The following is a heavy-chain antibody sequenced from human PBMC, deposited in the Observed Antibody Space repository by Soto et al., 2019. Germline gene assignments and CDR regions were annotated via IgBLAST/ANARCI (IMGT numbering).Heavy chain of an antibody. Sequence: QVQLVQSGAEVKKPGASVKVSCKTSGYDFFKYNMHWVRQAPGQGLEWMGVINPNGGYTRHAQKFKGRVIMTRDTSSKIVYMELSGLTSADTAMYYCPRADSDVVILPDVRTLFDLWGQGALVTVSS. J-gene: IGHJ4*02. CDR1: GYDFFKYN. CDR2: INPNGGYT. V-gene: IGHV1-46*01. CDR3: PRADSDVVILPDVRTLFDL. D-gene: IGHD2-21*02.